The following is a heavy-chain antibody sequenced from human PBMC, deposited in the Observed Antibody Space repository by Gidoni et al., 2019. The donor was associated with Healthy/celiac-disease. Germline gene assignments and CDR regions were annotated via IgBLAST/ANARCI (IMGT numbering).Heavy chain of an antibody. J-gene: IGHJ4*02. V-gene: IGHV3-21*01. CDR3: ARATHITGTED. CDR1: GFTFSSYS. CDR2: ISSSSSYI. D-gene: IGHD1-7*01. Sequence: EVQLVESGGGLVKLGGSLRLSCAASGFTFSSYSMNWVRQAPGKGLEWVSSISSSSSYIYYADSVKGRFTISRDNAKNSLYLQMNSLRAEDTAVYYCARATHITGTEDWGQGTLVTVSS.